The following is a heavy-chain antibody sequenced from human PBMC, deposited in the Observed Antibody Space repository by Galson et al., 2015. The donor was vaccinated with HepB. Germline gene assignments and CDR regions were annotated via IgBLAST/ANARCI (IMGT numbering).Heavy chain of an antibody. D-gene: IGHD3-10*01. J-gene: IGHJ4*02. V-gene: IGHV2-5*02. CDR1: GFPLSTSGVG. CDR3: ARLSYYGSGIDY. Sequence: PALVKPTQTLTLTCTFSGFPLSTSGVGVGWIRQPPGKALEWLALIYWDDDKRYSPSLKSRLTITKDTSKNQVVLTMTNMDPVDTATYYCARLSYYGSGIDYWGQGTLVTVSS. CDR2: IYWDDDK.